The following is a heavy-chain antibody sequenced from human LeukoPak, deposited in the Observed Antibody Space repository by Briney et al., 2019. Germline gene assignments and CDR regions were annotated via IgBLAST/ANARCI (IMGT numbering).Heavy chain of an antibody. Sequence: SETLSLTCTVSVGSISSYYRSWIRHPPRKGLEWGGYIYYSGSTNYNPSLKSRVTISVDTSKNQFSLKLSSVTAADTAVYYCAGRDYYDSSGYHDAFDIWGQGTMVTVSS. V-gene: IGHV4-59*01. D-gene: IGHD3-22*01. J-gene: IGHJ3*02. CDR3: AGRDYYDSSGYHDAFDI. CDR1: VGSISSYY. CDR2: IYYSGST.